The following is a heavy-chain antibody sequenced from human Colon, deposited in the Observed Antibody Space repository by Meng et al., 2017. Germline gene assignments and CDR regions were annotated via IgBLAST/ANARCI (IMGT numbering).Heavy chain of an antibody. Sequence: GESLKISCVASGFSISSYWMSWIRQAPGKGPEWVANINQDGSDTHYVDSVKGRLTISRDNARNSVYLQLNSLGVEGTALYYCARDGGTDWFDPWGQGTLVTVSS. J-gene: IGHJ5*02. CDR1: GFSISSYW. CDR3: ARDGGTDWFDP. V-gene: IGHV3-7*01. D-gene: IGHD1-1*01. CDR2: INQDGSDT.